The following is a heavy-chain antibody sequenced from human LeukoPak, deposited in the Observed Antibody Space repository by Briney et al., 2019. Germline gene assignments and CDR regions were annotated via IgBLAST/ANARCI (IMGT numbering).Heavy chain of an antibody. CDR1: GYAITSGGFS. Sequence: SQTLSLTCTVSGYAITSGGFSWNWIRQPPGKGLEWIGCIYDRGPAYYNPSLKSRFTISVDRPKNQFFLNVTSLTAAGTAVYYCARSRQASGLFNSWGQGTLVVVSS. J-gene: IGHJ5*01. CDR2: IYDRGPA. CDR3: ARSRQASGLFNS. D-gene: IGHD3-10*01. V-gene: IGHV4-30-2*01.